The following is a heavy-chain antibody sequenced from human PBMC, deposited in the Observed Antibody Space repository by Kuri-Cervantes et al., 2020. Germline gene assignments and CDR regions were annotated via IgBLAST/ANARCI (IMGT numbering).Heavy chain of an antibody. CDR1: GFSFSSNW. V-gene: IGHV3-74*01. CDR2: INGDGSAT. J-gene: IGHJ5*02. CDR3: ARDPHSFNWFDP. Sequence: GESLKISCAASGFSFSSNWMHWVRQVAGKGLVWVSRINGDGSATNYADSVKGRFTISRDNAKNSLYLQMNSLRAEDTAVYYCARDPHSFNWFDPWGQGTLVTVSS.